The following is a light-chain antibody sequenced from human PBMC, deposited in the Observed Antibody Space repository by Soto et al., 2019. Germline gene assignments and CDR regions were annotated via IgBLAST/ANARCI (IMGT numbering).Light chain of an antibody. V-gene: IGLV1-40*03. CDR2: GNN. Sequence: QSVVTQPPSVSGAPGQKVTISCTGTSSNIGAGYDVHWYQQLPGAAPKLLIYGNNNRPSGVPDRFSGSKSGASASLAITGLLAEDEADYYCQSYDSSLRGSVFGGGTKLTV. J-gene: IGLJ3*02. CDR1: SSNIGAGYD. CDR3: QSYDSSLRGSV.